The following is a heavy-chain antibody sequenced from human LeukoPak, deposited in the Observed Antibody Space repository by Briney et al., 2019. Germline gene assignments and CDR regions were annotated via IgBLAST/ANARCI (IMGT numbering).Heavy chain of an antibody. Sequence: PGGSLRLSCAASGFTFSSYGMHWVRQAPGKGLEWVAVISYDGSNKYYADSVKGRFTISRDNSKNTLYLQMNSLRAEDTAVYYCAKEGPFSGYSYGFDYWGQGTLVTVSS. CDR1: GFTFSSYG. CDR3: AKEGPFSGYSYGFDY. J-gene: IGHJ4*02. D-gene: IGHD5-18*01. V-gene: IGHV3-30*18. CDR2: ISYDGSNK.